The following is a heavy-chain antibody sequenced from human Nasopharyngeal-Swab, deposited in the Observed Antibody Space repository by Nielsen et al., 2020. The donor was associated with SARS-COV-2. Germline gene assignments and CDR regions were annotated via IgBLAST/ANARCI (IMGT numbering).Heavy chain of an antibody. CDR1: GYTLAAYA. V-gene: IGHV7-4-1*02. CDR3: ARAVILVAGIDY. J-gene: IGHJ4*02. Sequence: ASVKVSCQASGYTLAAYALNWVRQAPGQGLEWMGWINTNTGKPTYAPGFAGRFVFSLDTSVSTAYLQISNLKAEDTAIYYCARAVILVAGIDYWGPGTLVTVSS. CDR2: INTNTGKP. D-gene: IGHD6-19*01.